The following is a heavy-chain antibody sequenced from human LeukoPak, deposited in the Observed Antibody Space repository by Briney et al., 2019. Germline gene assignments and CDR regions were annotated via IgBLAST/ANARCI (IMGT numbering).Heavy chain of an antibody. CDR2: IKSDASEE. CDR3: ARQPQHEASFDY. J-gene: IGHJ4*02. V-gene: IGHV3-7*01. Sequence: GGSLRLSCVASGFMFDRYWMSWVRQAPGKGLEWVANIKSDASEEKYLDSVMGRFKISRDNAEDSLFLQMNSLRAEDTAVYFCARQPQHEASFDYWGQGALVAVSS. CDR1: GFMFDRYW.